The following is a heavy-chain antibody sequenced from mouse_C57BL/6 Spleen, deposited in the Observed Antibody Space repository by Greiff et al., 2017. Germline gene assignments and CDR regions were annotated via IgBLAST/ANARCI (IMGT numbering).Heavy chain of an antibody. Sequence: QVQLQQSGAELAKPGASVKLSCKASGYTFTSYWMHWVKQRPGQGLEWIGYINPSSGYTKYNQKFKAKATLTADKTSSTAYMQLSSLTYEDSAVYYCALEDDFDDWGQGTTGTVTS. V-gene: IGHV1-7*01. CDR1: GYTFTSYW. CDR2: INPSSGYT. CDR3: ALEDDFDD. J-gene: IGHJ2*01.